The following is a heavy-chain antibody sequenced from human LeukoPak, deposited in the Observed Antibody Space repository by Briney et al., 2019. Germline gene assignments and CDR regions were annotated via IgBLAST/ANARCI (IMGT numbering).Heavy chain of an antibody. CDR3: ARGDYYDSSGYLYAFDI. D-gene: IGHD3-22*01. CDR1: GYSISSGYY. Sequence: SETLSLTCAVSGYSISSGYYWGWIRQPPGKGLEWIGSIYDSGSTYYNPSLKSRVTISVDTSKNQFSLKLSSVTAADTAVYYCARGDYYDSSGYLYAFDIWGQGTMVTVSS. J-gene: IGHJ3*02. CDR2: IYDSGST. V-gene: IGHV4-38-2*01.